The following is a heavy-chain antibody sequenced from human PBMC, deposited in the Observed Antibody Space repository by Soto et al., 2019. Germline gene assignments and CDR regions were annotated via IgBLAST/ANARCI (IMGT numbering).Heavy chain of an antibody. CDR1: GGSISSGDYY. Sequence: QVQLQESGPGLVKPSQTLSLTCTVSGGSISSGDYYWSWIRQPPGKGLEWIGYIYYSGSTYYNPSLKRXXTXAAXTSKTQFSLKLSSVTAADTAVYYCARGVVVAALDYWGQGTLVTVSS. CDR2: IYYSGST. D-gene: IGHD2-15*01. V-gene: IGHV4-30-4*01. J-gene: IGHJ4*02. CDR3: ARGVVVAALDY.